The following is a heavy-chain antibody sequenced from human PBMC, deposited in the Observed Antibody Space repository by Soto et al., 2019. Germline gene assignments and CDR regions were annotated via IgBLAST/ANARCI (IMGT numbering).Heavy chain of an antibody. J-gene: IGHJ4*02. Sequence: GASVKVSCKASGYTFINYGISWVRQAPGQGLEWMGWISTYNGYTNYAQKLQGRVTMTTDTSTSTAYMELRSLRSDDTAVYYCARSRVLAAAAPGAYWGQGTLVTVSS. CDR3: ARSRVLAAAAPGAY. V-gene: IGHV1-18*01. CDR2: ISTYNGYT. D-gene: IGHD6-13*01. CDR1: GYTFINYG.